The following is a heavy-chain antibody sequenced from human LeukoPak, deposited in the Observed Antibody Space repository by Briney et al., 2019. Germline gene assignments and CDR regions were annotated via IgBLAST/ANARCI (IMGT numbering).Heavy chain of an antibody. CDR1: GGSINPYD. CDR3: ARDKVPGDY. Sequence: SETLSLTCTVSGGSINPYDWNWIRQPPGKGLEWIGYIYYSGSADYNPALKSRVTISVDTSKNQFSLKLSSVTAADTAVYFCARDKVPGDYWGQGTLVTVSS. J-gene: IGHJ4*02. V-gene: IGHV4-59*01. D-gene: IGHD1-1*01. CDR2: IYYSGSA.